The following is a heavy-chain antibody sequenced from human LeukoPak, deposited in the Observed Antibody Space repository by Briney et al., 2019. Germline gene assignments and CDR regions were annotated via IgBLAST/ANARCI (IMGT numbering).Heavy chain of an antibody. CDR2: ISFDGSNK. V-gene: IGHV3-30-3*01. J-gene: IGHJ4*02. CDR1: GFTFSSYT. D-gene: IGHD3-10*01. CDR3: VREGYYESGSSPTFYFDY. Sequence: GGSLRLSCAASGFTFSSYTMNWVRQAPGKELGWVALISFDGSNKFYADSVKGRFTISRDSSSKTVFLQMNSLRTEDTAVYYCVREGYYESGSSPTFYFDYWGQGTLVTVSS.